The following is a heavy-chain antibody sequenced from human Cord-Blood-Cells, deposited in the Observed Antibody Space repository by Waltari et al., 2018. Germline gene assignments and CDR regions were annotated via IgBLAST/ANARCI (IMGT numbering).Heavy chain of an antibody. J-gene: IGHJ4*02. CDR3: TRKHGDIDY. D-gene: IGHD5-12*01. CDR1: GFIFDYYA. CDR2: ISGDGGST. Sequence: EVQLVESGGGVVQPGGSLRLSCAASGFIFDYYAMHWVRQAPGKGLEWVSLISGDGGSTYYADSVKGRFTISRDNSKNSLYLQMNSLRTEDTALYYCTRKHGDIDYWGQGTLVTVSS. V-gene: IGHV3-43*02.